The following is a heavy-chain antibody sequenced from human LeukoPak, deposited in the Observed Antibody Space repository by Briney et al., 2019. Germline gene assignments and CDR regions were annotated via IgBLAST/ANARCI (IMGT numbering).Heavy chain of an antibody. Sequence: GGPLRLSCAASGFTFSSYAMSWVRQAPGKGLEWVSAISGSGGSTYYADSVKGRFTISRDNSKNTLYMQMNSLRAEDTAVYYCAKAGYPPLDYWGQGTLVTVSS. D-gene: IGHD1-1*01. CDR3: AKAGYPPLDY. CDR1: GFTFSSYA. J-gene: IGHJ4*02. CDR2: ISGSGGST. V-gene: IGHV3-23*01.